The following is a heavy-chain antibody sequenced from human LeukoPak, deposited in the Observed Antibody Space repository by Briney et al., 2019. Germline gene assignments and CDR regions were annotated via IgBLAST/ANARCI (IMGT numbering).Heavy chain of an antibody. CDR2: ISGSGGST. CDR3: AKYSSGWYVQYYFDY. Sequence: PGGSLRLSCAASGFTFSSYAISWVRQAPGKGLEWVSAISGSGGSTYYADSVKGRFTISRDNSKNTLYLQMNSLRAEDTAVYYCAKYSSGWYVQYYFDYWGQGTLVTVSS. J-gene: IGHJ4*02. V-gene: IGHV3-23*01. D-gene: IGHD6-19*01. CDR1: GFTFSSYA.